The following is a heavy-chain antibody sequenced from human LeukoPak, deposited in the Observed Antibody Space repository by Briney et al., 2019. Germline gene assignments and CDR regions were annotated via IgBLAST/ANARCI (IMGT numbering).Heavy chain of an antibody. CDR3: ARNTRGSLLYYFDY. CDR2: IYSGGST. CDR1: GFTVSSNY. D-gene: IGHD1-26*01. J-gene: IGHJ4*02. V-gene: IGHV3-66*01. Sequence: GGSLRLSCAASGFTVSSNYISWVRQAPGKGLEWVSVIYSGGSTYYADSVKGRFTISRDNSKNTLYLQMNSLRAEDTAVYYCARNTRGSLLYYFDYWGQGTLVTVSS.